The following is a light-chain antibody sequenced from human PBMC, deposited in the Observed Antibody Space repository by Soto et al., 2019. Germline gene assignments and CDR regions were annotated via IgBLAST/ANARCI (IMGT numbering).Light chain of an antibody. Sequence: DIQMTQSPSTLSASIGDRVTITCRASQSISSWLAWYQQKPGKAPNLLIYKASSLASGVPSRFSGSGSGTEFTLTISSLQPDDFATYYCQQYNSYWTFGQGTKVDI. CDR3: QQYNSYWT. CDR1: QSISSW. J-gene: IGKJ1*01. V-gene: IGKV1-5*03. CDR2: KAS.